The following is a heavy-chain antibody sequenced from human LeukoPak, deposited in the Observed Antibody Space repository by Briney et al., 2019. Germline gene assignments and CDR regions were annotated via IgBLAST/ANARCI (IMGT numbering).Heavy chain of an antibody. D-gene: IGHD6-13*01. Sequence: GGSLRLSCAASGFTFSSYSMNWVRQAPGKGLEWVSAISSSSSYMYYADSVKGRFTISRDNARNSLYLQMNSLRAEDTAMYYCAREGAAAAPYWGQGTLVTVSS. J-gene: IGHJ4*02. CDR3: AREGAAAAPY. CDR2: ISSSSSYM. CDR1: GFTFSSYS. V-gene: IGHV3-21*01.